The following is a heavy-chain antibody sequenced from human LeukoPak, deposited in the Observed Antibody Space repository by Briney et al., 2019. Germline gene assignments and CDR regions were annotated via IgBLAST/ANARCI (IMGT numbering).Heavy chain of an antibody. V-gene: IGHV1-18*01. CDR3: AAKDCSSTSCYRDY. J-gene: IGHJ4*02. D-gene: IGHD2-2*01. Sequence: ASVKVSCKASGYTFTSYGISWVRQAPGQGLEWMGWISAYNGNTNYAQKLQGRVTMTTDTSTSTAYMELRSLRSDDTAVYCCAAKDCSSTSCYRDYWGQGTLVTVSS. CDR1: GYTFTSYG. CDR2: ISAYNGNT.